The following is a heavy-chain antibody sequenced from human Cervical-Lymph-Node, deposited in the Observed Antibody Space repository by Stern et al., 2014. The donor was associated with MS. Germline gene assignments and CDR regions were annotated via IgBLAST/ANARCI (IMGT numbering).Heavy chain of an antibody. J-gene: IGHJ4*02. CDR1: RGTFSNHG. D-gene: IGHD2-15*01. V-gene: IGHV1-69*01. CDR2: IIPLLRTE. CDR3: ATDRGYCSGGSCYSLDYFDY. Sequence: QVQLVESGAEVKKPGSSVKVSCKASRGTFSNHGITWVRQAPGQGLDWMGGIIPLLRTEHSAQRFQGRVTFTADESPTTVYMELSSLRSDDTAVYYCATDRGYCSGGSCYSLDYFDYWGQGTLVIVSS.